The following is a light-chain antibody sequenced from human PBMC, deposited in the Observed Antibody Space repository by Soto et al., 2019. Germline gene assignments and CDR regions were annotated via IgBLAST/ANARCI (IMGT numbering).Light chain of an antibody. J-gene: IGKJ1*01. Sequence: DIQMTQSPSTLSASVGDRVTITCRASQSISSWLAWYQQKPGKAPKLLIYKASSLDSGVPSRFSGSGSGTEFTLTISSLQPDDFATYYCQQYPSYSRTFGQGTKVEIK. CDR3: QQYPSYSRT. CDR1: QSISSW. V-gene: IGKV1-5*03. CDR2: KAS.